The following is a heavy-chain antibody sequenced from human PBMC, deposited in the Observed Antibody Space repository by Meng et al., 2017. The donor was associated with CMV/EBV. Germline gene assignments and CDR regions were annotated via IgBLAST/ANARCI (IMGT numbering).Heavy chain of an antibody. CDR3: ARGSVAGFDY. J-gene: IGHJ4*02. CDR1: GLTFSSYA. V-gene: IGHV3-30-3*01. Sequence: GQAVGCGGGVFQPGRSTRHSCAASGLTFSSYAMHWVRQAPGKGLEWVAVISYDGSNKYYADSVKGRFTISRDNSKNTLYLQMNSLRAEDTAVYYCARGSVAGFDYWGQGTLVTVSS. CDR2: ISYDGSNK. D-gene: IGHD6-19*01.